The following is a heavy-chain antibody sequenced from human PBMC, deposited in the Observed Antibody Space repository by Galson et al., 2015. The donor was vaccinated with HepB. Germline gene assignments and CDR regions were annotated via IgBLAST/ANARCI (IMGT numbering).Heavy chain of an antibody. D-gene: IGHD5-18*01. CDR1: GFTFSSYG. CDR2: IWYDGSNE. J-gene: IGHJ5*02. V-gene: IGHV3-33*06. CDR3: AKEGYSYGSGPKQTKNWFDP. Sequence: SLRLSCAASGFTFSSYGMHWVRQAPGKGLEWVAVIWYDGSNEYYADSVKGRFTISRDNSKNTLYLQMNSLRAEDTAVYYCAKEGYSYGSGPKQTKNWFDPWGQGTLVTVSS.